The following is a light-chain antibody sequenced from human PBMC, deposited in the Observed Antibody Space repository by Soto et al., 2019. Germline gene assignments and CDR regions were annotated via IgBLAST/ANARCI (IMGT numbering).Light chain of an antibody. CDR1: SSDIGHYDY. CDR3: CTLTTSHTYV. J-gene: IGLJ1*01. V-gene: IGLV2-14*03. CDR2: HVT. Sequence: SALTQPASVSGSPGQSTTISCTGTSSDIGHYDYVSWYQQHPGKAPKLMIYHVTYRPSGVSNRYSGSKSGNSASLTISGLQADDEADYYCCTLTTSHTYVFGSGTKVTVL.